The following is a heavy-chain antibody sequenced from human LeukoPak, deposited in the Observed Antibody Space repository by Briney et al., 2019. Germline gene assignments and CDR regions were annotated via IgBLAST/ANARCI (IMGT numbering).Heavy chain of an antibody. CDR3: ARVGDGYNLGYFDY. Sequence: PGGSLRLSCTASGFMFSDSDMNWVRQAPGKGLEWVAVISYDGSNKYYADSVKGRFTISRDNSKNTLYLQMNSLRAEDTAVYYCARVGDGYNLGYFDYWGQGTLVTVSS. D-gene: IGHD5-24*01. V-gene: IGHV3-30-3*01. CDR1: GFMFSDSD. CDR2: ISYDGSNK. J-gene: IGHJ4*02.